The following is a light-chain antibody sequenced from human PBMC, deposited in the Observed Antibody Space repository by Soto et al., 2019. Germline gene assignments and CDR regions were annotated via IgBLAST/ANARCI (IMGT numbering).Light chain of an antibody. CDR3: SSYTSNTTVI. CDR1: SSDVGSYDY. CDR2: EVS. J-gene: IGLJ2*01. Sequence: QSALTQPASASGSPGQSITISCTGTSSDVGSYDYVSWYLHHPGKAPKLIIYEVSNRPSGVSNRFSGSKSGNTASLTISGLQAEDEADYYCSSYTSNTTVIFGGGTKLTVL. V-gene: IGLV2-14*01.